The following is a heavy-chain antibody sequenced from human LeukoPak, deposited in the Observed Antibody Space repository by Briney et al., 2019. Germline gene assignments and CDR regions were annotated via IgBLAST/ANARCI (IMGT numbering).Heavy chain of an antibody. D-gene: IGHD2/OR15-2a*01. J-gene: IGHJ3*02. CDR2: ISDGGTRT. Sequence: PGGSLRLSCAASAFTFSSYAISWVRQAPGKGLECISAISDGGTRTYYADSVKGRFTVSRDNSKNTLYLQMNSLTAYDTAVYFCARIVTAWALDIWGQGTMVTVSS. CDR3: ARIVTAWALDI. V-gene: IGHV3-23*01. CDR1: AFTFSSYA.